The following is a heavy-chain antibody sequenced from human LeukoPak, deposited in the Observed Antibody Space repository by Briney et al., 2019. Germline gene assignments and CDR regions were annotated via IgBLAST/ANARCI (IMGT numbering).Heavy chain of an antibody. Sequence: GGSLRLSCAASGFTFSSYSMNWVRQAPGRGLEWVSHISGVTTSYTDSVKGRFTISRDTAKNSLYLQMNSLRAEDTAVYYCVRDRYYAFDYWGQGTLVSVSS. J-gene: IGHJ4*02. CDR2: ISGVTT. V-gene: IGHV3-48*01. D-gene: IGHD2/OR15-2a*01. CDR3: VRDRYYAFDY. CDR1: GFTFSSYS.